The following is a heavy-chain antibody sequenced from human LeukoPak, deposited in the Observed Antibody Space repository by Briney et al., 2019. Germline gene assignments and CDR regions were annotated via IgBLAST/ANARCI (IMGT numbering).Heavy chain of an antibody. CDR2: IIPIFGTA. D-gene: IGHD5-24*01. V-gene: IGHV1-69*05. CDR3: ARDAGWLQNDAFDI. Sequence: SVKVSCKASGGTFSSYAISWVRQAPGQGLEWMGGIIPIFGTANYAQKFQGRATITTDESTSTAYMELSSLRSEDTAVYYCARDAGWLQNDAFDIWGQGTMVTVSS. J-gene: IGHJ3*02. CDR1: GGTFSSYA.